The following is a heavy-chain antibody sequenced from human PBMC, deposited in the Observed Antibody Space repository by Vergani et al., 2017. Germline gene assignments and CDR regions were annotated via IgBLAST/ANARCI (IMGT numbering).Heavy chain of an antibody. V-gene: IGHV1-46*03. D-gene: IGHD3-9*01. J-gene: IGHJ4*02. CDR2: INPSGGHT. CDR1: GYTFSNYH. CDR3: ARGDYGILTGYRY. Sequence: QVQVVQSGAEVKKSGASVKVSCKTSGYTFSNYHMHCVRQAPGQGLEWMGIINPSGGHTNYAQKFQGRVTMTRDTSTSTVYMELSSLRSEDTAIYYCARGDYGILTGYRYWGQGTLVTVSA.